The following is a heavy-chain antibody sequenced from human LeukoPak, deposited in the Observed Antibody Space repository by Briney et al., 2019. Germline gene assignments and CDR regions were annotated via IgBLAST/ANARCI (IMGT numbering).Heavy chain of an antibody. CDR2: IYYSGST. V-gene: IGHV4-59*01. CDR1: GGSISRYY. CDR3: ARGIYGGRV. D-gene: IGHD2-15*01. J-gene: IGHJ4*02. Sequence: PSETLSLTCTVSGGSISRYYWSWIRQPPGKGLEWIGYIYYSGSTNYNPSLKSRVTISVDTSKNQFSLKLSSVTAADTAVYYCARGIYGGRVWGQGTLVTVSS.